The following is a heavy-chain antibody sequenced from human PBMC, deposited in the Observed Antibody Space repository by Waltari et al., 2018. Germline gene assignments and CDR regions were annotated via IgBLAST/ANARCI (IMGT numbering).Heavy chain of an antibody. Sequence: QVQLVQSGAEVKKPGASVKVSCQVSGYPLTDLSMHWVRQAPGKGLEWMGGFDPEDGETIYAQKFQGRVTMTEDTSTDTAYMELSSLRSEDTAVYYCATTVVTANFDAFDIWGQGTMVTVSS. J-gene: IGHJ3*02. CDR2: FDPEDGET. D-gene: IGHD2-21*02. CDR1: GYPLTDLS. V-gene: IGHV1-24*01. CDR3: ATTVVTANFDAFDI.